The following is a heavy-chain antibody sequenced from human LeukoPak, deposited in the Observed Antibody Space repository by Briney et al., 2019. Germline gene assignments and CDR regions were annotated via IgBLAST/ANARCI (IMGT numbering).Heavy chain of an antibody. CDR3: AKAIVRSSWPVGVDY. CDR2: ISWNSGSI. J-gene: IGHJ4*02. Sequence: PGGSLRLSCAASGFTFSSYAMHWVRQAPGKGLEWVSGISWNSGSIGYADSVKGRFTISRDNAKNSLYLQMNSLRAEDTALYYCAKAIVRSSWPVGVDYWGQGTLVTVSS. D-gene: IGHD6-13*01. CDR1: GFTFSSYA. V-gene: IGHV3-9*01.